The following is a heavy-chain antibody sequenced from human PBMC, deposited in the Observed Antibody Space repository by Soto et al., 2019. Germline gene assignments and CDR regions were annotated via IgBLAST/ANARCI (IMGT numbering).Heavy chain of an antibody. D-gene: IGHD3-10*01. V-gene: IGHV1-46*03. J-gene: IGHJ4*02. CDR2: INPNGGST. CDR3: ARSLMEGDY. Sequence: QVQLIQSGAEVKKPGASVKVSCKASGYTFTSSYIHWVRQAPGQGLEWMAIINPNGGSTNYAQKFQGRVTMTRDTSTSTVYMALSSLTSEDTAVYYCARSLMEGDYWGQGTLVTVSS. CDR1: GYTFTSSY.